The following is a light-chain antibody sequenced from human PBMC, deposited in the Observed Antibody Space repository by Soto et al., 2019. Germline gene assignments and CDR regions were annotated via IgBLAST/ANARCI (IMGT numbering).Light chain of an antibody. Sequence: QSALTQPASVSGSPGQSITISCTGTNSDVGGYNYVSWYQQHPGKAPELMIYEVSHRPSGVSNRFSGSKSDNTASLTISGLQAEDEADYYCQSYDSSNQGWVFGGGTKLTVL. CDR3: QSYDSSNQGWV. CDR2: EVS. V-gene: IGLV2-14*01. CDR1: NSDVGGYNY. J-gene: IGLJ3*02.